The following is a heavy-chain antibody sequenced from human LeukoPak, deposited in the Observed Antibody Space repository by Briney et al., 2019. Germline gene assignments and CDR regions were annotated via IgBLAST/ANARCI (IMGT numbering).Heavy chain of an antibody. V-gene: IGHV3-23*01. CDR3: AKDDYYDSSGYKLGFSYYFDY. CDR2: ISVSGGST. CDR1: GFSFSGYR. Sequence: PGGSLRLSCAASGFSFSGYRMSWVRQAPGKGLEWVSLISVSGGSTYYADSVKGRFTISRDNSKNTLYLQMNSLRAEDTAVYYCAKDDYYDSSGYKLGFSYYFDYWGQGTLVTVSS. D-gene: IGHD3-22*01. J-gene: IGHJ4*02.